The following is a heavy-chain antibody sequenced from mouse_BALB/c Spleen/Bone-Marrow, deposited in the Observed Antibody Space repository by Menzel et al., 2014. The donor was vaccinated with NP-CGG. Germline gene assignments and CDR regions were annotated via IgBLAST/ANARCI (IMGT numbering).Heavy chain of an antibody. Sequence: VQLQQPGAELVKPGASVKLSCTASGFNIKDTYMHWVKQRPEQGPEWIGRIDPANGNTKYDPKFQGKATITADTSSNTAYLQLSSLRSEDTAVYYCASYRYAWYFDVWGAGTTVTVSS. V-gene: IGHV14-3*02. CDR3: ASYRYAWYFDV. J-gene: IGHJ1*01. CDR2: IDPANGNT. CDR1: GFNIKDTY. D-gene: IGHD2-14*01.